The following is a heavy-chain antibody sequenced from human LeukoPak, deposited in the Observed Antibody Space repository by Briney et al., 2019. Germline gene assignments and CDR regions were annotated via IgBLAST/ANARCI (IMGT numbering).Heavy chain of an antibody. J-gene: IGHJ5*02. D-gene: IGHD3-9*01. CDR1: GGSFSGYY. Sequence: PSETLSLTCAVYGGSFSGYYWSWIRQPPGKGLEWIGEINHSGSTNYNPSLKSRVTISVHTSKNQFSLKLSSVTAADTAVYYCARLTGYSSESWFDPWGQGTLVTVSS. V-gene: IGHV4-34*01. CDR3: ARLTGYSSESWFDP. CDR2: INHSGST.